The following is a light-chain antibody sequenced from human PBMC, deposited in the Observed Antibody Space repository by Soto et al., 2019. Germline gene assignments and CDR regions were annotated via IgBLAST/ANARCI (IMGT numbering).Light chain of an antibody. CDR2: KAS. CDR3: QHYNSYSEA. J-gene: IGKJ1*01. Sequence: DIQTTQSPSTLSGSVGDRVTITCRASQTISSWLAWYQQKPGKAPKLLIYKASTLKSGVPSRFSGSGSGTEFTLTISSLQPDDGATYYGQHYNSYSEAFGQGTKVEIK. CDR1: QTISSW. V-gene: IGKV1-5*03.